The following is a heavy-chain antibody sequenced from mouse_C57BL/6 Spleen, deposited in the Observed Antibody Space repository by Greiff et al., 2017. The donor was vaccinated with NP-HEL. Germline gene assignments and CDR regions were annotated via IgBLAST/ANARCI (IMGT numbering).Heavy chain of an antibody. V-gene: IGHV5-9*01. CDR2: ISGGGGNT. J-gene: IGHJ1*03. CDR1: GFTFSSYT. CDR3: ASPYYHGSSYVRPWYFDV. Sequence: EVKLVESGGGLVKPGGSLKLSCAASGFTFSSYTMSWVRQTPEKRLEWVATISGGGGNTYYPDSVKGRFTISRDNAKNTLYLQMSSLRSEDTALYYCASPYYHGSSYVRPWYFDVWGTGTTVTVSS. D-gene: IGHD1-1*01.